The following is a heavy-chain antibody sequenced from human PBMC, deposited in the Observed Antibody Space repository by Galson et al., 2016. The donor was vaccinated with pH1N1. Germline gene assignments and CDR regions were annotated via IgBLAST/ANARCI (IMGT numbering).Heavy chain of an antibody. D-gene: IGHD1-14*01. CDR3: ARLSRPGVGSDR. J-gene: IGHJ5*02. Sequence: SLRLSCAASGFTFGDSVMTWVRQSPGQGLDWISVINRDGSHRAYVDSMKGRFTISRDNTKNSLYLDMNSLRVDDTAVYWCARLSRPGVGSDRWGQGILVAVSA. CDR1: GFTFGDSV. CDR2: INRDGSHR. V-gene: IGHV3-20*04.